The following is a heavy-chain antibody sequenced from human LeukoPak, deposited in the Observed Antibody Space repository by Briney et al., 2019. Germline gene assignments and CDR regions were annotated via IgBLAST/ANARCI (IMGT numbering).Heavy chain of an antibody. CDR3: ARSKRPWSGEPLDY. Sequence: GGSLRLSCAASGFTFSSYSMNWVRQAPGKGLEWVSSISSSSSTIYYADSVKGRFTISRDNAKNSLYLQMNSLRDEDTAVYYCARSKRPWSGEPLDYWGQGTLVTVSS. CDR1: GFTFSSYS. D-gene: IGHD3-3*01. J-gene: IGHJ4*02. V-gene: IGHV3-48*02. CDR2: ISSSSSTI.